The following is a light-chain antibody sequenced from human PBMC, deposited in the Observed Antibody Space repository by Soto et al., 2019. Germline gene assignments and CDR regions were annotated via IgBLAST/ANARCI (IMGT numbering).Light chain of an antibody. CDR1: SSDVGSYNL. CDR2: EGS. CDR3: CSYAGSSTVV. V-gene: IGLV2-23*01. Sequence: QSALTQPASVSGSPGQSITISCTGTSSDVGSYNLFSWYQQHPGKAPKLLIYEGSKRPSGVSNRFSGSKSGNTASLTISGLQAEDEADYYCCSYAGSSTVVFGGGTKVTV. J-gene: IGLJ2*01.